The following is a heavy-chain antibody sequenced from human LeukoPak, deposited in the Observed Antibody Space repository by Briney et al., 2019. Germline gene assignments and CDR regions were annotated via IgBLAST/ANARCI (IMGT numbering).Heavy chain of an antibody. CDR1: GFTFSSYS. J-gene: IGHJ4*02. CDR2: ISSSSSYI. D-gene: IGHD4/OR15-4a*01. CDR3: ARDTLGEGEDANYAVYYFDY. V-gene: IGHV3-21*01. Sequence: GGSLRLSCAASGFTFSSYSMNWVRQAPGKGLEWVSSISSSSSYIYYADSVKGRFTISRDNGKNSLDLQMNSLRADDTAVYYCARDTLGEGEDANYAVYYFDYWGQGTVVTVSS.